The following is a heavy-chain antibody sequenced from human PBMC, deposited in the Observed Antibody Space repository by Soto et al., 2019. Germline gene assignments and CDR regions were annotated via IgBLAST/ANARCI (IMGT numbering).Heavy chain of an antibody. CDR2: ISFDGTNR. Sequence: GGSLRLSCVASGFSFSNSGVHWVRQAPGKGLEWVAVISFDGTNRYYAESVKGRFTVSRDNLKNSLFLQINSLTPEDTAVYYCARDVSPHMNPSWFDPWGQGTLVTVSS. V-gene: IGHV3-30*03. CDR3: ARDVSPHMNPSWFDP. J-gene: IGHJ5*02. CDR1: GFSFSNSG.